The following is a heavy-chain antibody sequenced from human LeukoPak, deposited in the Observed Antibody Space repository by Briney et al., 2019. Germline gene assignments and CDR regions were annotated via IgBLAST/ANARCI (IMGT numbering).Heavy chain of an antibody. CDR1: GYTFTSYA. D-gene: IGHD3-3*01. CDR3: ARGIRLDYDFWSGTWGWFDP. V-gene: IGHV1-8*01. J-gene: IGHJ5*02. Sequence: ASVKVSCKASGYTFTSYAINWVRQATGQGLEWMGSMKPNSGNTGYAQKFQGRVTMTRNTSISTAYMELSSLRAEDTAVYYCARGIRLDYDFWSGTWGWFDPWGQGTLVTVSS. CDR2: MKPNSGNT.